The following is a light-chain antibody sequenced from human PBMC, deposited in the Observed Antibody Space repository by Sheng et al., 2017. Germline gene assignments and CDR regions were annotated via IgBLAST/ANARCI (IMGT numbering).Light chain of an antibody. CDR3: QQTYTFPYT. CDR2: AAS. J-gene: IGKJ2*01. Sequence: DIQMTQSPSYLSASVGDRVTITCRASQNVRTYVNWYQQNPGKAPKLMIYAASNLQGGVPSRFSGSGSGTDFTLTIASLQPEDSATYFCQQTYTFPYTFGQGTKLDMK. V-gene: IGKV1-39*01. CDR1: QNVRTY.